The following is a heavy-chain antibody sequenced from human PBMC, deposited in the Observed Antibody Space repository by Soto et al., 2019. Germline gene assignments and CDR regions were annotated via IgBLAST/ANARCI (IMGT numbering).Heavy chain of an antibody. CDR2: ISDDGSNK. Sequence: GGSLRLSCAASGFTFSSYAMHWVRQAPGKGLVWVAVISDDGSNKDYADSVKGRFTISRDNSKNTLYLQMNSLRAEDTAVYYCARGSYYYTSGFFRHVDDWGQGTMVTVSS. J-gene: IGHJ4*02. CDR3: ARGSYYYTSGFFRHVDD. V-gene: IGHV3-30-3*01. CDR1: GFTFSSYA. D-gene: IGHD3-22*01.